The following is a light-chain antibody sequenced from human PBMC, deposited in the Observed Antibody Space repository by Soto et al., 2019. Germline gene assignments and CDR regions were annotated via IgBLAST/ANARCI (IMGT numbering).Light chain of an antibody. V-gene: IGKV1-39*01. Sequence: DIQMAQSPSSLSAPVGDRVTITCRASRNIDTYLSWYQQKAGKAPKLLIFATSTLQSGVPSRFRGSGSGTDFTLTISSLQPEDFGTYYCHQTFTPPLTFGGGTKADIK. CDR1: RNIDTY. CDR2: ATS. CDR3: HQTFTPPLT. J-gene: IGKJ4*01.